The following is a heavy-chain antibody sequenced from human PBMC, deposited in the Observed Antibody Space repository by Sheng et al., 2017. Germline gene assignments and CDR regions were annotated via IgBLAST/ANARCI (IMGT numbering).Heavy chain of an antibody. D-gene: IGHD6-13*01. CDR2: IILIHDIA. V-gene: IGHV1-69*10. CDR3: ARDGGSSRWYFDL. CDR1: GGTFSNYV. J-gene: IGHJ2*01. Sequence: QVHLVQSGAEVKRPGSSVMVSCKASGGTFSNYVITWVRQAPGQGLEWMGGIILIHDIANYAQKFQGRVTITADKFTSTVYMELNSLTSEDTAVYYCARDGGSSRWYFDLWGRGTLVTVSS.